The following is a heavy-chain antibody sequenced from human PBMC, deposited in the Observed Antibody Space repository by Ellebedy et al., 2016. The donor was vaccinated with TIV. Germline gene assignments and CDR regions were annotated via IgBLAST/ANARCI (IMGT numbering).Heavy chain of an antibody. V-gene: IGHV3-74*01. CDR1: GFTFNSYW. CDR3: ARRNPSGYDTFFDY. D-gene: IGHD5-12*01. Sequence: HTGGSLRLSCAASGFTFNSYWMVWVRQAPGKGLVWVSHINVDGSTTTYADSVEGRFTISRDNAKNTLYLHVNSLRVEYTAVYFCARRNPSGYDTFFDYWGQGTLVAVSS. CDR2: INVDGSTT. J-gene: IGHJ4*02.